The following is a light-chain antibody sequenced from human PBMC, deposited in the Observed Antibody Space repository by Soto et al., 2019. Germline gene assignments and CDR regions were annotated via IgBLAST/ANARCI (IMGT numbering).Light chain of an antibody. V-gene: IGKV1-9*01. CDR3: QHLNNYPPFT. CDR2: GTF. Sequence: IQLTQSPSSLSASVGDRVSITCRASQDIKTYLAWYQQKRGKAPKLLISGTFTLQSGVPSRFNGSGSGTDFTLTISRLQPEDFATYYCQHLNNYPPFTIGPGTKVDLE. CDR1: QDIKTY. J-gene: IGKJ3*01.